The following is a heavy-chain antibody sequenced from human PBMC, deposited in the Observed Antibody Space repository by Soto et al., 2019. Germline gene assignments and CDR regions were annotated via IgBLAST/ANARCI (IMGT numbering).Heavy chain of an antibody. CDR1: GGSMSSGDYY. CDR3: AILRPSLIDY. V-gene: IGHV4-30-4*01. CDR2: IYYSRST. J-gene: IGHJ4*02. Sequence: QVQLQESGPGLVKPSQTLSLTCTVSGGSMSSGDYYWGWIRQHPGKGLERIGYIYYSRSTYYNPDHKSSDTKSVDTSKNQCSQKLGSVTAADTAVYYCAILRPSLIDYWGQGTMITVSS. D-gene: IGHD4-17*01.